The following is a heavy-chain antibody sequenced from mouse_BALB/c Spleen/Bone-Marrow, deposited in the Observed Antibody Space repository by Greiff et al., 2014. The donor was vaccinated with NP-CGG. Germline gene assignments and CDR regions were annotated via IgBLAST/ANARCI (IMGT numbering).Heavy chain of an antibody. CDR1: GFTFSYYA. CDR3: ARDSSGYFDY. J-gene: IGHJ2*01. D-gene: IGHD3-1*01. CDR2: ISSGGSYT. Sequence: EVKVEESGGGLVKPGGSLKLSCAASGFTFSYYAMSWVRQSPEKSLEWVAEISSGGSYTYYPDTVTGRFTISRDNAKNTLCLEMSSLRSEDTAMYYCARDSSGYFDYWGQGTTLTVSS. V-gene: IGHV5-9-4*01.